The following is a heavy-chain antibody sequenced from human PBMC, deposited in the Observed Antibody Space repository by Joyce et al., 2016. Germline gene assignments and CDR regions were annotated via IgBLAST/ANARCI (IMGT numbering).Heavy chain of an antibody. V-gene: IGHV3-30-3*01. CDR1: GFIFGRNG. J-gene: IGHJ4*02. D-gene: IGHD3-16*01. CDR2: ISHDSTII. CDR3: ARDGGPLDY. Sequence: QVQLVESGGGVVQPGRSLRLSCTAYGFIFGRNGMHWVRQAHGNGLEWLAFISHDSTIIYYADSVKGRLTISRDNSENSMYVQISDLKPEDTAVYYCARDGGPLDYWGQGALVTVSS.